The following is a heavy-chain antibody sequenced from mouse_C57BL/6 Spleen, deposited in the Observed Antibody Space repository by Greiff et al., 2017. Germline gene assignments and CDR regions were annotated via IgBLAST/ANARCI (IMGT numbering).Heavy chain of an antibody. CDR2: IDPEDGDT. J-gene: IGHJ1*03. Sequence: EVQLQQSGAELVRPGASVKLSCTASGFNIKDYYMHWVKQRPEQGLEWIGRIDPEDGDTEYAPKFQGKATMTADTSSNTAYLQLSSLTSEDTSVYYCTTVYGNYWYFDVWGTGTTVTVSS. D-gene: IGHD2-1*01. CDR3: TTVYGNYWYFDV. V-gene: IGHV14-1*01. CDR1: GFNIKDYY.